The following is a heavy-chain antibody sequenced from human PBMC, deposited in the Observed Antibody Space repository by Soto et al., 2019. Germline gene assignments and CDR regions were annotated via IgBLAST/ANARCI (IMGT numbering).Heavy chain of an antibody. J-gene: IGHJ6*03. CDR1: GGSFSGYY. V-gene: IGHV4-34*01. Sequence: SETLSLTCAVYGGSFSGYYWSWIRQPPGKGLEWIGEINHSGSTNYNPSLKSRVTISVDTSKNQFSLKLSSVTAADTAVYYCARVAGTTHHYYYYMDVWGKGTTVTVSS. CDR3: ARVAGTTHHYYYYMDV. D-gene: IGHD1-7*01. CDR2: INHSGST.